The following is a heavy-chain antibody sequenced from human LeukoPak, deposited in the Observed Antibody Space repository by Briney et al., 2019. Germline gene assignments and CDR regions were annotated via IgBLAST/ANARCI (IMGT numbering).Heavy chain of an antibody. CDR2: ISSSGSAI. V-gene: IGHV3-48*01. CDR1: GFTFSSYS. Sequence: PGGSLRLSCAASGFTFSSYSMNWVGRAPGKGREGVSYISSSGSAIYYADSVKGRFTISRDNAKNSLYLQMNSLRAEDTAVYYCARGGSLGSSAFAFDYWGQGTLVTVSS. D-gene: IGHD6-6*01. J-gene: IGHJ4*02. CDR3: ARGGSLGSSAFAFDY.